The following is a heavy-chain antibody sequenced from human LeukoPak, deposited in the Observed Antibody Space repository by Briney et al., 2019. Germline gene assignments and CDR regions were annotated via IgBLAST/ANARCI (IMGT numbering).Heavy chain of an antibody. CDR3: ATVGMVRGVTPYYFDY. CDR2: IIPIFGTA. V-gene: IGHV1-69*15. Sequence: SVKVSCKASGGTFSSYAISWVRQAPGQGLEWMGRIIPIFGTANYAQKFQGRVTITADESTSTAYMELSSLRSEDTAVYYCATVGMVRGVTPYYFDYWGQGTLVTVSS. D-gene: IGHD3-10*01. J-gene: IGHJ4*02. CDR1: GGTFSSYA.